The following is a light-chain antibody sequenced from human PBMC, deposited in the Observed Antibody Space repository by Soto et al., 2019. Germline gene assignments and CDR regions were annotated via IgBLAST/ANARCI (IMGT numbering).Light chain of an antibody. CDR1: QSVSSN. V-gene: IGKV3-15*01. CDR2: GAS. CDR3: QQYDNWPIT. Sequence: IALPQSTPTLYVTPVSRXPRXCRASQSVSSNLAWYQQKPGQAPRLLISGASTRATGIPARISGSGSGTEFTLTISSLRSEDFAVYYCQQYDNWPITFGQGTRLE. J-gene: IGKJ5*01.